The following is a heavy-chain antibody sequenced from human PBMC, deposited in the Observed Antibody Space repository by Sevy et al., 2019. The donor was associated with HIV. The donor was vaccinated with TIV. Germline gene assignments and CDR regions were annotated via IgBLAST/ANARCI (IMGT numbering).Heavy chain of an antibody. CDR2: IYYSGST. D-gene: IGHD3-10*01. J-gene: IGHJ4*02. CDR1: GGSIRSYY. V-gene: IGHV4-59*13. Sequence: SETLSLTCTVSGGSIRSYYWSWIRQPPGKGLEWIGCIYYSGSTNYNPSLKSRVTISADTSKKQFSLKLSSVTAADTAVYYCAGGGGPRSPPTSWGQGTLVTVSS. CDR3: AGGGGPRSPPTS.